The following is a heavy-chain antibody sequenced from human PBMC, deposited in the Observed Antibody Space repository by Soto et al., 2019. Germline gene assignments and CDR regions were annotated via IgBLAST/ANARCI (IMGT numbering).Heavy chain of an antibody. J-gene: IGHJ4*02. CDR2: ISSSTSYI. Sequence: GGSLRLSCAASGFTFSSYSMNWVRQAPGKGLEWVSSISSSTSYIYFADSLKGRFTISRDNAKNSLYLQMNSLRAEDTAVYYCARARGYGDYLPFDYWGLGTLVTSPQ. CDR3: ARARGYGDYLPFDY. CDR1: GFTFSSYS. V-gene: IGHV3-21*01. D-gene: IGHD5-12*01.